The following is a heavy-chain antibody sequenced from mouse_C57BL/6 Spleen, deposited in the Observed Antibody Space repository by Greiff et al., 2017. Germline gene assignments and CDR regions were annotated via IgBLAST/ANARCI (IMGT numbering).Heavy chain of an antibody. D-gene: IGHD4-1*01. J-gene: IGHJ1*03. CDR3: ARKVANWEGYFDV. Sequence: QVQLQQSGAELVKPGASVKMSCKASGFTFTSYWITWVKQRPGQGLEWIGDIYPGSGSTNYNEKFKSKATLTVDTTSSTAYMQLSSLTSEDSAVYCCARKVANWEGYFDVWGTGTTVTVSS. CDR1: GFTFTSYW. CDR2: IYPGSGST. V-gene: IGHV1-55*01.